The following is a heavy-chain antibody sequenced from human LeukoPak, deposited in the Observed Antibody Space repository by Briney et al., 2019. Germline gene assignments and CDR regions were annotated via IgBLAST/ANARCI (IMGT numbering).Heavy chain of an antibody. CDR1: GGSISSYY. CDR2: IYYSGST. V-gene: IGHV4-59*01. J-gene: IGHJ6*03. D-gene: IGHD2-2*01. CDR3: ARDLGYCSSTSCYAGGYYYYMDV. Sequence: SETLSLTCAVSGGSISSYYWSWIRQPPGKGLEWMGYIYYSGSTTYNPSLKSRVTISVDTSKNQFSLKLSSVTAADTAVYYCARDLGYCSSTSCYAGGYYYYMDVWGKGTTVTVSS.